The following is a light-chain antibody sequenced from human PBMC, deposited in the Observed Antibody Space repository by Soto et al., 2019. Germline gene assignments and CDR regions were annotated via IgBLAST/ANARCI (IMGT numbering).Light chain of an antibody. CDR1: SSDFGGYNY. CDR2: EVS. CDR3: SSYAGSNNQV. Sequence: QSALTQPPSASGSPGQSVTISCTGTSSDFGGYNYVSWYQQHPGRAPKLMIYEVSKRPSRVPDRFSGSKSGNTASLTVSGLQTEDEADYYCSSYAGSNNQVFGTGTKLTDL. V-gene: IGLV2-8*01. J-gene: IGLJ1*01.